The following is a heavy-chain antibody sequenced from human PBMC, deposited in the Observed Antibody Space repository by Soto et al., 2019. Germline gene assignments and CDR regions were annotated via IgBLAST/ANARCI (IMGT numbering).Heavy chain of an antibody. J-gene: IGHJ6*02. CDR1: GFTFSSYA. CDR2: ISGSGGST. D-gene: IGHD3-22*01. Sequence: EVQLLESGGGLVQPGGSLRLSCAASGFTFSSYAMSWVRQAPGKGLEWVSAISGSGGSTYYADSVKGRFTISRDNSKNPLYLQMNSMRAEDTAVYYCAKDTEDSSGYYYYGMDVWGQGTTVTVSS. CDR3: AKDTEDSSGYYYYGMDV. V-gene: IGHV3-23*01.